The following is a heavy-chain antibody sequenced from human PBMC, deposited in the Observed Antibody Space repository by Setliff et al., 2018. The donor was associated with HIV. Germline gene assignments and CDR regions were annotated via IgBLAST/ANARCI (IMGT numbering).Heavy chain of an antibody. CDR2: IYYSGST. V-gene: IGHV4-39*01. CDR1: GDSTSSSSSY. D-gene: IGHD5-18*01. J-gene: IGHJ4*02. Sequence: SETLSLTCTVSGDSTSSSSSYWGWIRQPPGKGLEWIGSIYYSGSTYYNPSLKSRVTISVDTSKNQFSLKLNSVTAADTAVYYCARTRGYTYGYIDSWAQGTLVSVSS. CDR3: ARTRGYTYGYIDS.